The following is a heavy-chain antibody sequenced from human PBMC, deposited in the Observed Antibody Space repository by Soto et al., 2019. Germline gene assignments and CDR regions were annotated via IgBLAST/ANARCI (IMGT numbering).Heavy chain of an antibody. CDR2: ISHDGGAT. CDR1: GFTFRTSG. CDR3: AKDWGSSGWYNWFDP. J-gene: IGHJ5*02. V-gene: IGHV3-30*18. Sequence: QVQLVESGGGVVQSGRSLRLSCAASGFTFRTSGMHWIRQAPGKGLEWVAMISHDGGATYYVDSVKGRFTISRDTDKNTLHLQMDSLKPEDTATDYCAKDWGSSGWYNWFDPWGQGTLVTVSS. D-gene: IGHD6-13*01.